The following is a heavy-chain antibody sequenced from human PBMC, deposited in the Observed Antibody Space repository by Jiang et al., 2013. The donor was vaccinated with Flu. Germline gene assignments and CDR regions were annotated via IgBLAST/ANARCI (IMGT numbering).Heavy chain of an antibody. V-gene: IGHV3-30*02. CDR2: IQYDGTNR. J-gene: IGHJ6*02. Sequence: QLLESGGGVVQPGGSLRLSCAASGFTFSSYGMYWVRQAPGKGLEWVSFIQYDGTNRYYTDSVKGRFTISRDNSKNALFLQMNSLRGDDTAVYYCAKDAINNYGVHVWGQGTTVTVSS. CDR3: AKDAINNYGVHV. CDR1: GFTFSSYG. D-gene: IGHD2-2*02.